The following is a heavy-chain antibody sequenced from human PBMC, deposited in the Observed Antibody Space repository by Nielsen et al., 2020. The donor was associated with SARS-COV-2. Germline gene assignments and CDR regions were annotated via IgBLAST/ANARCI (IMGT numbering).Heavy chain of an antibody. CDR2: IIPIFGTA. V-gene: IGHV1-69*13. D-gene: IGHD1-26*01. CDR3: ARDGRFVGATTPYYYYGMDV. Sequence: SVKVSCKASGGTFSSYAISWVRQAPGQGLEWMGGIIPIFGTANYAQKFQGRVTITADESTSTAYMELSSLRSEDTAVYYCARDGRFVGATTPYYYYGMDVWGQGTTVTVSS. CDR1: GGTFSSYA. J-gene: IGHJ6*02.